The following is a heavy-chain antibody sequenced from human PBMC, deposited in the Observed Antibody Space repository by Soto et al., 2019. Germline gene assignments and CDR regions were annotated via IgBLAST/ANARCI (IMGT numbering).Heavy chain of an antibody. D-gene: IGHD3-10*01. CDR1: GASISTNNW. CDR3: ARANLCNIISCPHSVDS. J-gene: IGHJ4*02. Sequence: QVQLQESGPGLVEPSGTLSLTCDVSGASISTNNWWSWVRQSPGQGLEWIAEVYHSGTTNSNPSLKIRVTISVDTSKCQFALMLASVTASGTAVHYCARANLCNIISCPHSVDSWGQGTLITVS. V-gene: IGHV4-4*02. CDR2: VYHSGTT.